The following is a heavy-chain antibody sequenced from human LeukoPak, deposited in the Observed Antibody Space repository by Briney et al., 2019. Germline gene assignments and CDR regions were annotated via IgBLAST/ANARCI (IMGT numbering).Heavy chain of an antibody. V-gene: IGHV4-30-2*01. CDR1: GGSISVGGYS. D-gene: IGHD4-17*01. Sequence: PSETLSLTCAVSGGSISVGGYSWIWIRLPRGKGVEWTGYIYYSGSTYYNPSLKSRVTMSLDRSKNQFSLKLNSVTAADTAVYYCALMTTMTTRAFDIWGQGTMVTVSP. CDR2: IYYSGST. J-gene: IGHJ3*02. CDR3: ALMTTMTTRAFDI.